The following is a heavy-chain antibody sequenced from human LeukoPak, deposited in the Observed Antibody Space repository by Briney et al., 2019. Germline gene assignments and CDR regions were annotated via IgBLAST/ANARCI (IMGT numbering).Heavy chain of an antibody. CDR1: GGSISSYY. Sequence: PPETLSLTCTVSGGSISSYYWSWIRQPPGKGLEWIGYIYYSGSTNYNPSLKSRVTISVDTSKNQFSLKLSSVTAADTAVYYCASAQYSSGWYSNYYYMDVWGKGTTVTISS. CDR3: ASAQYSSGWYSNYYYMDV. CDR2: IYYSGST. J-gene: IGHJ6*03. D-gene: IGHD6-19*01. V-gene: IGHV4-59*01.